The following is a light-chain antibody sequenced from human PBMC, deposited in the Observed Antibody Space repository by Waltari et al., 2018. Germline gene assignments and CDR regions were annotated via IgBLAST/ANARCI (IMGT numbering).Light chain of an antibody. CDR3: QAWGTGIV. J-gene: IGLJ1*01. CDR2: LNSDGTY. Sequence: QLVLTQSPSASASLGASVKLTCTLSSGHSTYAIAWHQQQPEKGPRYLMKLNSDGTYTKGDGIPVRVSGSSSGAERYLTISSLQSEDAADYYCQAWGTGIVFGTGTKVTVL. CDR1: SGHSTYA. V-gene: IGLV4-69*01.